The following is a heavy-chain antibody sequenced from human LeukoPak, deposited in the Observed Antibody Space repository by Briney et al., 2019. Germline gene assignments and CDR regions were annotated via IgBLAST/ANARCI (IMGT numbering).Heavy chain of an antibody. V-gene: IGHV4-34*01. CDR3: ARDAAPYYFGSGIFRKNNWFDP. CDR1: GGSFSGYF. D-gene: IGHD3-10*01. CDR2: INHSGST. J-gene: IGHJ5*02. Sequence: PSETLSLTCAVYGGSFSGYFWSWIRQPPGKGLEWIGEINHSGSTNYNPSLKSRVTISVDTSKNQFSLKVSSVTAADTAVYYCARDAAPYYFGSGIFRKNNWFDPWGQGTLVTVSS.